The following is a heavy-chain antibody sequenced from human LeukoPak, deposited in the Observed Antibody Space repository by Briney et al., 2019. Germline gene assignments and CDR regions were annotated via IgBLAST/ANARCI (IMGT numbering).Heavy chain of an antibody. Sequence: PAETLSLTCAAYGLALGASGLHWIRQAPGKGREWVAFRHRGGNIETHRHPVKGRFTNSIDDSKNTLYLDMNSLRAEDTAIYYCAKDWTWGIDYWGQGTLVTVSS. J-gene: IGHJ4*02. CDR1: GLALGASG. V-gene: IGHV3-30*02. CDR2: RHRGGNIE. CDR3: AKDWTWGIDY. D-gene: IGHD3/OR15-3a*01.